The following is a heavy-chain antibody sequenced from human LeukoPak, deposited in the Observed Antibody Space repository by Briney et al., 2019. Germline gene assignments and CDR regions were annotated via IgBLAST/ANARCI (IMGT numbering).Heavy chain of an antibody. Sequence: GGSLRLSCAASGFTFSSYGMHWVRQAPGKGLEWVAFIRYDGSNKYYADSVKGRFTISRDNSKNTLYLQMNSLRAEDTAVYYCAKALRALVFGLKQRGGGQGTLVTVSS. CDR1: GFTFSSYG. CDR3: AKALRALVFGLKQRG. V-gene: IGHV3-30*02. J-gene: IGHJ4*02. D-gene: IGHD3-3*01. CDR2: IRYDGSNK.